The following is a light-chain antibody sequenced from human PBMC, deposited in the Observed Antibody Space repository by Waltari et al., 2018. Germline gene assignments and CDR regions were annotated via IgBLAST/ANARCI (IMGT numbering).Light chain of an antibody. CDR2: GGS. V-gene: IGKV3-20*01. J-gene: IGKJ2*01. CDR1: QSLRRTL. CDR3: QQYESSVMYT. Sequence: VLTQSPGTLSLSPGERATLSCRASQSLRRTLVVWYQQKSGQAPRLLIYGGSSRAAGIPDRVSGSGSGTDFTLTISRLEPEDSAVYYCQQYESSVMYTFGQGTKVEIK.